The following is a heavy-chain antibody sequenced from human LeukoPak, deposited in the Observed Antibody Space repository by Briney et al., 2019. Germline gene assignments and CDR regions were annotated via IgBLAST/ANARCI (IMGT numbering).Heavy chain of an antibody. CDR3: ARSNSFEI. J-gene: IGHJ3*02. CDR2: IYNGGNT. V-gene: IGHV3-66*01. Sequence: GGSLRLSCAASGFTVSSNYMSWVRQAPGKGLEWVSVIYNGGNTYYADSVKGRFTISRDNSKNTLYLQMNSLRAEDTAVYYCARSNSFEIWGQGTMVTVST. CDR1: GFTVSSNY.